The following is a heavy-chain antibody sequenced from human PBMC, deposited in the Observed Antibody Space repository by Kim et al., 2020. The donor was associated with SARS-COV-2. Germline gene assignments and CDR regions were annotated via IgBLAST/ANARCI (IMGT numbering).Heavy chain of an antibody. CDR2: NK. CDR3: ARDRVATIDY. Sequence: NKYYADSGKGRFTISRDNSKNTLYLQMNSLRAEDTAVYYCARDRVATIDYWGQGTLVTVSS. J-gene: IGHJ4*02. D-gene: IGHD5-12*01. V-gene: IGHV3-33*01.